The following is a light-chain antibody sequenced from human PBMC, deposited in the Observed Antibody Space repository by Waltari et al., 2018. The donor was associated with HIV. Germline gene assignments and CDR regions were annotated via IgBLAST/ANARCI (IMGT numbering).Light chain of an antibody. CDR3: CSYTKLTTHYVL. CDR1: TTDIGGYNY. V-gene: IGLV2-14*03. Sequence: QSALTQPASVSGSPGQSITLSCNATTTDIGGYNYVSCYQRHPDKAPKLIIFGFPNRPSGISSRFSGSKSGNTASLTISGLQAEDEADYYCCSYTKLTTHYVLFGGGTKLTVL. J-gene: IGLJ2*01. CDR2: GFP.